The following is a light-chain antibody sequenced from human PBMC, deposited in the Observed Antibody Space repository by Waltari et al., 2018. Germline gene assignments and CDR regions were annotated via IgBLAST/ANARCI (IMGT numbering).Light chain of an antibody. Sequence: EIVMTQSPATLSVSPGERATLSCRASQSVSSNLAWYQQKPGQAPRLLIYGASTRATGIPARLSGSESGTELTLTISSMQSEDFAVYYCQQYNNWPTWTFGQGTKVEIK. J-gene: IGKJ1*01. CDR3: QQYNNWPTWT. V-gene: IGKV3-15*01. CDR1: QSVSSN. CDR2: GAS.